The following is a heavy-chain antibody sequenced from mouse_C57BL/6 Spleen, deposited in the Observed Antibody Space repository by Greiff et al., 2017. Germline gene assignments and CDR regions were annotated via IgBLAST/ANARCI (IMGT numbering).Heavy chain of an antibody. J-gene: IGHJ4*01. V-gene: IGHV3-6*01. D-gene: IGHD1-1*01. CDR1: GYSITSGYY. Sequence: ESGPGLVKPSQSLSLTCSVTGYSITSGYYWNWLRQFPGNKLEWMGYISYDGSNNYNPSLKNRISITRDTSKNQFFLKLNSVTTEDTATYYCARDYYGSSYGGNYAMDYWGQGTSVTVSS. CDR3: ARDYYGSSYGGNYAMDY. CDR2: ISYDGSN.